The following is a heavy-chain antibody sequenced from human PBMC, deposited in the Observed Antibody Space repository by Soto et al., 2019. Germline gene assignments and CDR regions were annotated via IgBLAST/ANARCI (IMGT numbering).Heavy chain of an antibody. J-gene: IGHJ4*02. CDR1: GGTFSSYA. V-gene: IGHV1-69*13. CDR3: ARRGLVGVVTRIDY. D-gene: IGHD3-3*01. CDR2: IIPSYGAA. Sequence: SVKVSCKASGGTFSSYAINWVRQAPGQGLEWVGGIIPSYGAANYAQKFLGRVTITADESTSTAYMELRSLRSDDTAVYYCARRGLVGVVTRIDYWGQGTLVTVSS.